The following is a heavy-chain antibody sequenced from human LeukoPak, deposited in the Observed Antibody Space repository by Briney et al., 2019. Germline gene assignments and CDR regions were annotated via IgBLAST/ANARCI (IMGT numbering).Heavy chain of an antibody. CDR1: GFTFSSYS. D-gene: IGHD6-19*01. V-gene: IGHV3-21*01. Sequence: GGSLRLSCAASGFTFSSYSMNWVRQAPGKGLEWVSSISSSSSYIYYADSVKGRFTISRDNAKNSLYLQMNSLRAEDTAVYYCARDSYGSGWSLDYWGQGTLVTVSS. CDR2: ISSSSSYI. J-gene: IGHJ4*02. CDR3: ARDSYGSGWSLDY.